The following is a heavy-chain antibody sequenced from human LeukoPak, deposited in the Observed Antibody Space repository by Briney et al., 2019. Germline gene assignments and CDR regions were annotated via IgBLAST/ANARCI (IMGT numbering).Heavy chain of an antibody. CDR1: GFTFSGYA. Sequence: GGSLRLSCAASGFTFSGYAMGWVRQAPGKGLEWVSAISGSGGSTYYADSVKGRFTISRDNSKNTLYLQMNSLRAEDTAVYYCAKAYDFWSGSANAFDIWGQGTMVTVSS. CDR3: AKAYDFWSGSANAFDI. J-gene: IGHJ3*02. V-gene: IGHV3-23*01. D-gene: IGHD3-3*01. CDR2: ISGSGGST.